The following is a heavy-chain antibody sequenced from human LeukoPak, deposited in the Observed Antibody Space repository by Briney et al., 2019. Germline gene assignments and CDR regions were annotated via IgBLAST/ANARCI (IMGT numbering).Heavy chain of an antibody. CDR3: ARAPTMARTYWFDP. CDR2: IYYGGST. D-gene: IGHD5-24*01. V-gene: IGHV4-31*03. Sequence: SQTLSLTCTVSGGSISSGGYYWSWIRQHPGKGLEWIGYIYYGGSTYYNPSLKSRVTISVDTSKNQFSLKLSSVTAADTAVYYCARAPTMARTYWFDPWGQGTLVTVSS. CDR1: GGSISSGGYY. J-gene: IGHJ5*02.